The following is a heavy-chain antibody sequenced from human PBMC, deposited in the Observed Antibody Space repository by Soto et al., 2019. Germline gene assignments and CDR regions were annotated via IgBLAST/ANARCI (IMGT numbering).Heavy chain of an antibody. CDR3: ATIWGPVYSGYGTDY. CDR1: GFTFSSYA. Sequence: EVQLLESGGGLVQSGGSLRLSCAASGFTFSSYAMSWVRQTPGKGLEGVSGISYSGGSTYYADSVKGRFTISRDNSKNTLYLQMNSLRVDDTAVYYCATIWGPVYSGYGTDYWGPGLLVTVSS. CDR2: ISYSGGST. V-gene: IGHV3-23*01. J-gene: IGHJ4*02. D-gene: IGHD5-12*01.